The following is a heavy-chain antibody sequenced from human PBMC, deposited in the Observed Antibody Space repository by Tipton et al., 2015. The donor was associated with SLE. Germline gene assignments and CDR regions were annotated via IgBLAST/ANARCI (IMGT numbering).Heavy chain of an antibody. CDR3: AKGVFTAMVS. D-gene: IGHD5-18*01. V-gene: IGHV3-23*01. CDR2: ISGSGGST. Sequence: SMRLSCAASGFTLSDYYMSWVRQAPGKGLEWVSAISGSGGSTYYADSVKGRFTISRDNSKNTLYLQMNSLRAEDTAVYYCAKGVFTAMVSWGQGTLVTVSS. J-gene: IGHJ4*02. CDR1: GFTLSDYY.